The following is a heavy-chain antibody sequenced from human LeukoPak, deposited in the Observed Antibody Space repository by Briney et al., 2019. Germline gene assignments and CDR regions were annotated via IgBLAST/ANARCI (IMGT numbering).Heavy chain of an antibody. D-gene: IGHD3-10*01. Sequence: PGGSLRLSCAASGFTFSDYYMSWIRQAPGEGLEWVSYISSSGSTIYYADSVKGRFTISRDNAKNSLYLQMNSLRAEDTAVYYCARQYYYGSGSRFDYWGQGTLVTVSS. CDR1: GFTFSDYY. J-gene: IGHJ4*02. CDR3: ARQYYYGSGSRFDY. CDR2: ISSSGSTI. V-gene: IGHV3-11*01.